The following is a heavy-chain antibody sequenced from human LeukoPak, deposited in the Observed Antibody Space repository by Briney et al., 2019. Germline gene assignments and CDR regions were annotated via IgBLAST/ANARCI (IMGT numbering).Heavy chain of an antibody. V-gene: IGHV1-2*04. D-gene: IGHD2-2*01. Sequence: ASVKVSCKASGYSFTGYYMQWVRPAPGQGLEWMGWINPNSGGTNYAQKFQGWVTMTRDTSISTAYLELSRLRSDDTAVYYCAREGKQLLYNYYYMDVWGKGTTVTVSS. J-gene: IGHJ6*03. CDR3: AREGKQLLYNYYYMDV. CDR2: INPNSGGT. CDR1: GYSFTGYY.